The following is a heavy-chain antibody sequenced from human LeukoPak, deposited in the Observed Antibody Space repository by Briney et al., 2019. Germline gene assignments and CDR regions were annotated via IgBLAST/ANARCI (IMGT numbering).Heavy chain of an antibody. Sequence: GGSLRLSCAASGFTFSSYSLNWVRQAPGKGLEWVSSISSSSSYIYYADSVKGRFTISRDNAKNSLYLQMNSLRAEDTAVYYCARDIGGDGGDCCPGGYFDLWGRGTLVTVSS. CDR3: ARDIGGDGGDCCPGGYFDL. V-gene: IGHV3-21*01. CDR1: GFTFSSYS. D-gene: IGHD2-21*02. J-gene: IGHJ2*01. CDR2: ISSSSSYI.